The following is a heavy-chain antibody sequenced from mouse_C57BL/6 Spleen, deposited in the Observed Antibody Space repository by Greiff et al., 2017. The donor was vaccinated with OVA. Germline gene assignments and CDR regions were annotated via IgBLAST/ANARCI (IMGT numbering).Heavy chain of an antibody. Sequence: EVKVVESGGDLVKPGGSLKLSCAASGFTFSSYGMSWVRQTPDKRLEWVATISSGGSYTYYPDSVKGRFTISRDNAKNTLYLQMSSLKSEDTAMYYCARRDYDEAMDYWGQGTSVTVSS. D-gene: IGHD2-4*01. CDR3: ARRDYDEAMDY. J-gene: IGHJ4*01. CDR1: GFTFSSYG. CDR2: ISSGGSYT. V-gene: IGHV5-6*02.